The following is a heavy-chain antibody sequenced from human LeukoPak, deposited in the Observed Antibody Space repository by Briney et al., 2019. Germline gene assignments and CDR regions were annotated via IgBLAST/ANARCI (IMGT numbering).Heavy chain of an antibody. CDR2: ISGGTP. CDR3: ARSAMVRGVIINYYGMDV. Sequence: GGSLRLSCAASGFTFSSYAMTWVRQAPGKGLEWVSTISGGTPYYADSVKGRFTISRDNAKNSLYLQMNSLRDEDTAVYYCARSAMVRGVIINYYGMDVWGQGTTVTVSS. D-gene: IGHD3-10*01. J-gene: IGHJ6*02. CDR1: GFTFSSYA. V-gene: IGHV3-23*01.